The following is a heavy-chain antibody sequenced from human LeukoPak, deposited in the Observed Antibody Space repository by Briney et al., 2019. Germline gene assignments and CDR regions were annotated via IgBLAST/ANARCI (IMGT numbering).Heavy chain of an antibody. Sequence: SVKVSCKASGGTFSSYAISWVRQAPGQGLEWMGGIIPIFGTANYAQKFQGRVTITADESTSTAYMELSSLRSEDTAVYYCARDYYYDSSGYYYYYYGMDVWGQGTTVTVSS. D-gene: IGHD3-22*01. V-gene: IGHV1-69*13. CDR3: ARDYYYDSSGYYYYYYGMDV. J-gene: IGHJ6*02. CDR1: GGTFSSYA. CDR2: IIPIFGTA.